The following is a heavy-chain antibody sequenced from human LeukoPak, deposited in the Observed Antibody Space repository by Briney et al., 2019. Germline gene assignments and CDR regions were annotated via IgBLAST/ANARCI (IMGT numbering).Heavy chain of an antibody. CDR2: IRYDGSNK. CDR3: AKDPGVHFDWLLPYYYYYYMDV. J-gene: IGHJ6*03. V-gene: IGHV3-30*02. D-gene: IGHD3-9*01. Sequence: QAGGSLRLSCAASGFTFSSYVMHWVRQAPGKGLEWVAFIRYDGSNKYYADSVKGRFTISRDNSKNTLYLQMNSLRAEDTAVYYCAKDPGVHFDWLLPYYYYYYMDVWGKGTTVTISS. CDR1: GFTFSSYV.